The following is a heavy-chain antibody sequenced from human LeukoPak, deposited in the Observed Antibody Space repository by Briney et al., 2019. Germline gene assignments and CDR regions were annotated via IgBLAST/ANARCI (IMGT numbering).Heavy chain of an antibody. CDR3: ARPPSGYQYYYYMDV. CDR1: GYTFTGYY. V-gene: IGHV1-2*02. J-gene: IGHJ6*03. CDR2: INPNSGGT. D-gene: IGHD3-3*01. Sequence: ASVKVSCKASGYTFTGYYMHWVRQAPGQGLEWMGWINPNSGGTNYAQKFQGRVTMTRDTSISTAYVELSRLRSDDTAVYYCARPPSGYQYYYYMDVWGKGTTVTVSS.